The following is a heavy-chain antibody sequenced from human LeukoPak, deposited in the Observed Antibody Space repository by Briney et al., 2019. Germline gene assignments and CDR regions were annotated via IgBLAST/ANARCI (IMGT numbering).Heavy chain of an antibody. CDR3: AKEVEMATRGLYDY. V-gene: IGHV3-23*01. CDR1: GFTFNNYA. Sequence: GGSLRLSCAPSGFTFNNYAMSWVRQAPGKGLEWVSAISGNAGSTYYADSVKGRFTISRDNSKNTLSLQMSSLRAEDTALYYCAKEVEMATRGLYDYWGQGTLVTVSS. D-gene: IGHD5-24*01. J-gene: IGHJ4*02. CDR2: ISGNAGST.